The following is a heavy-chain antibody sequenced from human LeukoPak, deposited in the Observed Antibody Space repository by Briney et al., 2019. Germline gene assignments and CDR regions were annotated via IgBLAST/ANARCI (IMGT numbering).Heavy chain of an antibody. CDR2: ISYDGSNK. D-gene: IGHD3-10*01. CDR1: GFTFSSYG. Sequence: GGSLRLSCAASGFTFSSYGMHWVRQAPGKGLEWVAVISYDGSNKYYADSVKGRFTISRDNSKNTLYLQMNSLRAEDTAVYYCARDRGAGTGMDVWGQGTTVTVSS. V-gene: IGHV3-30*19. J-gene: IGHJ6*02. CDR3: ARDRGAGTGMDV.